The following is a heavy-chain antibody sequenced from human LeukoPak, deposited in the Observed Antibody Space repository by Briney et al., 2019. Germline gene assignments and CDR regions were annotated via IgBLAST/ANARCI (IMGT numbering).Heavy chain of an antibody. J-gene: IGHJ4*02. D-gene: IGHD5-12*01. CDR3: ARGVVATTIQLD. V-gene: IGHV3-53*01. CDR1: GGSISSSSYY. CDR2: IYSGGST. Sequence: PSETLSLTCTVSGGSISSSSYYWGWIRQPPGKGLEWVSVIYSGGSTYYADSVKGRFTISRDNSKNTLYLQMNSLRAEDTAVYYCARGVVATTIQLDWGQGTLVTVSS.